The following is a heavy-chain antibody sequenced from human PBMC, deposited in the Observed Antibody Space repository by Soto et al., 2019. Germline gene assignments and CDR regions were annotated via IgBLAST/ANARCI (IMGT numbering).Heavy chain of an antibody. Sequence: GESLKISCKGSGYSFTSYWISWVRQMPGKGLEWMGRIDPSDSYTNYSPSFQGHVTISADKSISTAYLQWSSLKASDTAMYYCPSSPPRKQWLVKKHYYYGMDVWGQGTTVTVSS. D-gene: IGHD6-19*01. CDR3: PSSPPRKQWLVKKHYYYGMDV. V-gene: IGHV5-10-1*01. CDR1: GYSFTSYW. CDR2: IDPSDSYT. J-gene: IGHJ6*02.